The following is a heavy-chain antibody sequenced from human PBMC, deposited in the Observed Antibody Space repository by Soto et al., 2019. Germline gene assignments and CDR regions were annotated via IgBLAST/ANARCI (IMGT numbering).Heavy chain of an antibody. CDR2: INPSGGNT. V-gene: IGHV1-46*01. CDR3: ARDVPGYSYGSDY. J-gene: IGHJ4*02. Sequence: ASVKVSCKASGYTFTSYGISWVRQAPGQGLEWMGLINPSGGNTSYAQKFQGRVTMTRDTSTSTVYMELSSLRSEDTAVYYCARDVPGYSYGSDYWGQGTLVTVSS. CDR1: GYTFTSYG. D-gene: IGHD5-18*01.